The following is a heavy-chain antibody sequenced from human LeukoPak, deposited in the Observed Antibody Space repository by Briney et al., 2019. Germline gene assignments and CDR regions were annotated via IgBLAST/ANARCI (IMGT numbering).Heavy chain of an antibody. D-gene: IGHD2-2*03. CDR1: GGSISNYY. Sequence: PSETLSLTCTVSGGSISNYYWSWIRQPAGKGLEWIGRINTSGSTNCNPSLRSRVTMSVDTSKNQFSLKLSSVTAADTAVYYCATGYCSSTSCYAGDYFDYWGQGTLVTVSS. V-gene: IGHV4-4*07. CDR3: ATGYCSSTSCYAGDYFDY. CDR2: INTSGST. J-gene: IGHJ4*02.